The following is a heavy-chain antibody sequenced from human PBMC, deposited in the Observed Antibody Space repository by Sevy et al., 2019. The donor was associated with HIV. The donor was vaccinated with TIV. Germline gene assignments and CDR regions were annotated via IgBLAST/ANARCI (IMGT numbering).Heavy chain of an antibody. CDR2: ISYDGSNK. CDR3: ARERTYLFDY. CDR1: GFTFSSYA. V-gene: IGHV3-30-3*01. J-gene: IGHJ4*02. Sequence: GGSLRLSCAASGFTFSSYAMHWVRQAPGKGLEWVAVISYDGSNKYYADSVRGRFTISRDNSKNTLSLQMSSLRAEDTAVYYCARERTYLFDYCGQGTLVTVSS.